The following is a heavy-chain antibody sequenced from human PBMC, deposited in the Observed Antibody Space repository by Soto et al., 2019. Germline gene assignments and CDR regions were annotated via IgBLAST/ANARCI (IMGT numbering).Heavy chain of an antibody. D-gene: IGHD6-13*01. J-gene: IGHJ6*02. CDR1: GSTFSSYA. CDR3: AKDRQQLESYYYYGMDV. Sequence: AGGSLRLSCAASGSTFSSYAMSWVRQAPGKGLEWVSAISGSGGSTYYADSVKGRFTISRDNSKNTLYLQMNSLRAEDTAVYYCAKDRQQLESYYYYGMDVWGQGTTVTVSS. CDR2: ISGSGGST. V-gene: IGHV3-23*01.